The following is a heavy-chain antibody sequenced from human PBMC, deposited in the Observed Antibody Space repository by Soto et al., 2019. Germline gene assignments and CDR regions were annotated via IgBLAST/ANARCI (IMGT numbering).Heavy chain of an antibody. CDR3: ARGWEGGDGPYGFYYGMDV. V-gene: IGHV4-30-4*08. D-gene: IGHD1-26*01. Sequence: QVQLVESGGGLVKPGGSLRLSCAASGFTFSDYYMSWIRQAPGKGLEWIGYIYYSGSTYYNPSLKSRVTISVDTSKNQFSLKLSSVTAADTAVYYCARGWEGGDGPYGFYYGMDVWGQGTTVTVSS. CDR1: GFTFSDYY. J-gene: IGHJ6*02. CDR2: IYYSGST.